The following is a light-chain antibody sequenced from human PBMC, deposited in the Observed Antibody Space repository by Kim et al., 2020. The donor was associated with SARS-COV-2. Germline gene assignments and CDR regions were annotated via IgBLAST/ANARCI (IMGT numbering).Light chain of an antibody. Sequence: ELTQPPSASGTPGQRVTISCSGSSSNIGSNNVVWYQQLPGAAPNLLIYSNNQRPSWIPDRFSGSRSGTSASLAISGLQSGDEADYYCAVWDDSLKQGVFGGGTQLTVL. CDR1: SSNIGSNN. CDR3: AVWDDSLKQGV. V-gene: IGLV1-44*01. CDR2: SNN. J-gene: IGLJ7*01.